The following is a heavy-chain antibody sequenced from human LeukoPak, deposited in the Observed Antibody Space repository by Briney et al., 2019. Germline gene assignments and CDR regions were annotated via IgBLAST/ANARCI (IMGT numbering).Heavy chain of an antibody. Sequence: SETLSLTCTVSGGSISSYYWSWIRQPPGKGLEWIGYIYYSGSTNYNPSLKSRVTISVDTSKNQFSLKLSSVTAAATAVYYCARGSDYKNPFDYWGQGTLVTVSS. CDR3: ARGSDYKNPFDY. CDR2: IYYSGST. CDR1: GGSISSYY. V-gene: IGHV4-59*01. D-gene: IGHD4-11*01. J-gene: IGHJ4*02.